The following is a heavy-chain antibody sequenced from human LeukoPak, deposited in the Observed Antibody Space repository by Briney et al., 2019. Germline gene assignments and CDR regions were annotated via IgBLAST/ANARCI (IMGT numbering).Heavy chain of an antibody. D-gene: IGHD2-2*01. J-gene: IGHJ4*02. CDR2: IRGSGGST. Sequence: PGGSLRLSCAASGFTFRSYAMSWVRQAPGKELEWVAAIRGSGGSTYYADSVKGRFTISRDNSKNTLYLQMNSLRAEDTAVYYCAKDAPVNIVVVPAANSWGQGTLVTVSS. CDR1: GFTFRSYA. CDR3: AKDAPVNIVVVPAANS. V-gene: IGHV3-23*01.